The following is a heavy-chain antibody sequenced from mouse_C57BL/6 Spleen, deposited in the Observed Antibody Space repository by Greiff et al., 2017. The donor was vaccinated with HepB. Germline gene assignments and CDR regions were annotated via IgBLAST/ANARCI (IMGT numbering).Heavy chain of an antibody. CDR1: GYTFTSYW. J-gene: IGHJ1*03. V-gene: IGHV1-53*01. D-gene: IGHD1-1*01. CDR2: INPSNGGT. CDR3: ARRGGSSYYWYFDV. Sequence: VQLQQPGTELVKPGASVKLSCKASGYTFTSYWMHWVKQRPGQGLEWIGNINPSNGGTNYNEKFKSKATLTVDKSYSTAYMQLSSLTSEDSAVYYCARRGGSSYYWYFDVWGTGTTVTVSS.